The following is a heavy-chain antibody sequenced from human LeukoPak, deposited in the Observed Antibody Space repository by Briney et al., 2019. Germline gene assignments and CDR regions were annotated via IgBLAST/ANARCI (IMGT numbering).Heavy chain of an antibody. CDR2: IKEDGSKT. CDR3: ARQRGSGCLDY. Sequence: PGGALRLSCAAPRFTLSNYWMSSVRRAPGKGLEWVANIKEDGSKTYYAHSVKGRFTISRDNAKNSLSLQMNSLRAEDTAVYYCARQRGSGCLDYWGQGTLVTVSS. V-gene: IGHV3-7*01. D-gene: IGHD6-19*01. CDR1: RFTLSNYW. J-gene: IGHJ4*02.